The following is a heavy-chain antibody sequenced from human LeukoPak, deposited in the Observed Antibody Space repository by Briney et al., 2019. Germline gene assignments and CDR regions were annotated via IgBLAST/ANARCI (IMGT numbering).Heavy chain of an antibody. D-gene: IGHD3-3*01. J-gene: IGHJ6*03. CDR1: GYTFTSRW. Sequence: GESLKISCKTSGYTFTSRWIGWVRQMPGKGLEWMGMMYPADSDTRYSPSFQGQVIISADNFKSTAYLQWTSLKASDSAIYYCARLNYDSSSALPTPYYYYYMDVWGEGTTVTVSS. V-gene: IGHV5-51*01. CDR2: MYPADSDT. CDR3: ARLNYDSSSALPTPYYYYYMDV.